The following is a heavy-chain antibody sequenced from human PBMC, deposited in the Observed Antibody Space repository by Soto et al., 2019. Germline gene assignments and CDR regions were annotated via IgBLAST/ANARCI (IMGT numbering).Heavy chain of an antibody. CDR2: IYYSGST. D-gene: IGHD1-26*01. CDR1: GGTISSWY. Sequence: QVQLQESGPGLVKPSETLSLTCTVSGGTISSWYWSWIRQPPGKGLEWIGYIYYSGSTNCNPSLXRXVXIXXDTSKNQSSPNLSSVTAADTAVYYCARRYGSAIDYWGQGTLVTVSS. CDR3: ARRYGSAIDY. V-gene: IGHV4-59*08. J-gene: IGHJ4*02.